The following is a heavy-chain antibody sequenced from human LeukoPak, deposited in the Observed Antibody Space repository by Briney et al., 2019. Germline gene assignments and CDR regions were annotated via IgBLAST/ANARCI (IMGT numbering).Heavy chain of an antibody. Sequence: NAGGSLRLSCEASGFLMSDHYMNWVRQAPGKGLEWPAYISSSGDTTYYAESVRGRFALSRDDGKNSLTLHMNGLRDDDTAVYYCARESTAFDYWGQGTLVTVSS. V-gene: IGHV3-11*04. D-gene: IGHD2-21*02. CDR3: ARESTAFDY. CDR2: ISSSGDTT. J-gene: IGHJ4*02. CDR1: GFLMSDHY.